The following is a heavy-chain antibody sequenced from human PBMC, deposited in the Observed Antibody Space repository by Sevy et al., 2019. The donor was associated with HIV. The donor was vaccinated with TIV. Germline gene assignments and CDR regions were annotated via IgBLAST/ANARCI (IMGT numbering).Heavy chain of an antibody. V-gene: IGHV3-13*01. Sequence: GGSLRLSCGASGFTFSSYDMHWVRQAAGKGLEWVSGIGSGGDAYYPGSVKGRFTISGENVKNSLYLQMNSLRAGDTAVYYCARSGGYSDYGMDVWGQGTTVTVSS. J-gene: IGHJ6*02. CDR2: IGSGGDA. D-gene: IGHD5-12*01. CDR1: GFTFSSYD. CDR3: ARSGGYSDYGMDV.